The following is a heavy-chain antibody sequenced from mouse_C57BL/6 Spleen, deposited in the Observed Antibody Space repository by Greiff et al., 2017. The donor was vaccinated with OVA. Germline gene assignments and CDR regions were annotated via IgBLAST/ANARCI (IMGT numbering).Heavy chain of an antibody. Sequence: EVQLQQSGPELVKPGASVQIPCKASGYTFTDYNMDWVKQSHGKSLEWIGDINPNNGGTIYNQKFKGKATLTVDKSSSTAYMELRSLTSEDTAVYYCARVGRGPYYFDYWGQGTTLTVSS. CDR3: ARVGRGPYYFDY. V-gene: IGHV1-18*01. CDR2: INPNNGGT. CDR1: GYTFTDYN. J-gene: IGHJ2*01. D-gene: IGHD3-1*01.